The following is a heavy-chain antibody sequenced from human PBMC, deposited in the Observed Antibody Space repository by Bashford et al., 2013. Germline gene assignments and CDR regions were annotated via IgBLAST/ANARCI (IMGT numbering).Heavy chain of an antibody. CDR2: IYPGDSDT. J-gene: IGHJ6*01. CDR3: ASLSGDYGPHYYYGMDV. Sequence: WVRQMPGKGLEWMGIIYPGDSDTRYSPSFQGQVTISADKSISTAYLQWSSLKASDTAMYYCASLSGDYGPHYYYGMDVWGPRGPRSPSPQ. D-gene: IGHD4-17*01. V-gene: IGHV5-51*01.